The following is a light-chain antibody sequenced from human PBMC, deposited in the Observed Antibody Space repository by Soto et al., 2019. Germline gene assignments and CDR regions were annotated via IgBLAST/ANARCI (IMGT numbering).Light chain of an antibody. CDR1: SSNIGSNY. V-gene: IGLV1-47*01. CDR3: AAWDDSLRRV. J-gene: IGLJ3*02. CDR2: RNN. Sequence: QSVLTQPPSASGTPGQRVTISCSGSSSNIGSNYVYWYQQLPETAPKLLIYRNNQRPSGVPDRFSGSKSGTSASLAISGLRSEDEADYYCAAWDDSLRRVFGGGTKLTVL.